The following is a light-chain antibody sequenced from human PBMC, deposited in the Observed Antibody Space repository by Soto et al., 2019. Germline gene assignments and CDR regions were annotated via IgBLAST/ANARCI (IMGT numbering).Light chain of an antibody. CDR2: EVT. Sequence: QSVLTQPASLSGSPGQSITISCPGTGSDVGGYYYVSWCQQHPGKASNHMIYEVTNRPSGVYNCLSGSTSGNTASLTISGLRAWVEVDYYCSSYTTNSAYVVGAGTKANV. J-gene: IGLJ1*01. CDR3: SSYTTNSAYV. CDR1: GSDVGGYYY. V-gene: IGLV2-14*01.